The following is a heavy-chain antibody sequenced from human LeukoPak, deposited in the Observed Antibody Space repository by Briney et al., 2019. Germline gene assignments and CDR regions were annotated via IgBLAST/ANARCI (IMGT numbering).Heavy chain of an antibody. Sequence: TSETLSLTCAVYGGSFSGYYWSWIRQPPGKGLEWIGEINHSGSTNYNPSLKSRVTISVDTSKNQFSLKLSSVTAADTAVYYCARGAGTTVTFYYYYYMDVWGKGTTVTVSS. CDR2: INHSGST. J-gene: IGHJ6*03. D-gene: IGHD4-17*01. CDR1: GGSFSGYY. CDR3: ARGAGTTVTFYYYYYMDV. V-gene: IGHV4-34*01.